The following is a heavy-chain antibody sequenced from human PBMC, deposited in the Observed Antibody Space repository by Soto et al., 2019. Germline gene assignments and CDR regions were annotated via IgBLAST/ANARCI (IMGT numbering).Heavy chain of an antibody. Sequence: EVQLLDSGGGLVQPGGSLRLSCAASGFTFSNYAMTWVRQGPGKGLEWVSGISGSGGSSYYADSVKVRFTISRDNSKSTLYLQMNSLRAVDTAVYYCAKAYFVWSSEQPYYFDYWGQGTLVTVSS. CDR3: AKAYFVWSSEQPYYFDY. CDR2: ISGSGGSS. V-gene: IGHV3-23*01. D-gene: IGHD3-16*01. J-gene: IGHJ4*02. CDR1: GFTFSNYA.